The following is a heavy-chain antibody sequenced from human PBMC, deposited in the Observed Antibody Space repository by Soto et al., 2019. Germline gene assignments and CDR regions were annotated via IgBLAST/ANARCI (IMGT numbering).Heavy chain of an antibody. CDR3: AGGIRDGYNEIVDD. CDR1: GRTLRGCF. Sequence: SSAAGRTLRGCFLHEVRPIIGQGLEWMGIINPSGGSTSYAQKFQGRVTMTRDTYTSTVYMELSSLRSEDTAVEYCAGGIRDGYNEIVDDRVHGTLVPVS. D-gene: IGHD5-12*01. J-gene: IGHJ4*01. CDR2: INPSGGST. V-gene: IGHV1-46*01.